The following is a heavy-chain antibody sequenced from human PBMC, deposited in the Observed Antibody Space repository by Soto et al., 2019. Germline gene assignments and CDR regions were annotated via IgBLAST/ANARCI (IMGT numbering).Heavy chain of an antibody. Sequence: ASVNFSCKASGYTFTTYDINWVRQAPGQGLEWMGWMNPNRTNTGYAEKFQGRVTMTRDTSISTAYMELSSLRYDDTAVYYCVRGGFLSHDHVIIAPATLGFDPWGQGTLVTVSS. D-gene: IGHD2-2*01. V-gene: IGHV1-8*01. CDR1: GYTFTTYD. J-gene: IGHJ5*02. CDR2: MNPNRTNT. CDR3: VRGGFLSHDHVIIAPATLGFDP.